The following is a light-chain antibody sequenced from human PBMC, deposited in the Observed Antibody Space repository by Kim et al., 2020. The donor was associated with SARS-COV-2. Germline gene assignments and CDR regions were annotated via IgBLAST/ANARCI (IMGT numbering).Light chain of an antibody. Sequence: GQAITIPCTGTSSEVGYYNSVSWYQQHPGKAPKHIIYDVSERASGVSNRFSGSQSGNTASLTISGLRAEDEADYYCSSHTTSSTYVFGSGTKVTVL. CDR2: DVS. V-gene: IGLV2-14*04. CDR3: SSHTTSSTYV. CDR1: SSEVGYYNS. J-gene: IGLJ1*01.